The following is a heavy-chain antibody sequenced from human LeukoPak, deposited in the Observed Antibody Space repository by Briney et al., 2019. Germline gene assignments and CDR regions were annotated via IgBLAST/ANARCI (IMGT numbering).Heavy chain of an antibody. D-gene: IGHD2-21*01. CDR2: IYYSGST. CDR1: GYSISSGYY. CDR3: ARAVVRYYYYMDV. J-gene: IGHJ6*03. Sequence: SETLSLTCAVSGYSISSGYYWGWIRPPPGKGLEWIGYIYYSGSTNYNPSLKSRVTISVDTSKNHFSLKLSSVTAADTAVYYCARAVVRYYYYMDVWGKATTVTVSS. V-gene: IGHV4-61*01.